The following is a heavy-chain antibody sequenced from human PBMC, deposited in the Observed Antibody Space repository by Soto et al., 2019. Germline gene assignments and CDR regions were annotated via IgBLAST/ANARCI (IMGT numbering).Heavy chain of an antibody. CDR3: ATDSSILPCTYFDY. CDR2: IYGDNTYT. CDR1: GYIFSDYV. V-gene: IGHV1-3*01. D-gene: IGHD2-8*01. J-gene: IGHJ4*02. Sequence: QVQLVQSGAEMKQPGASVKLSCKTSGYIFSDYVIHWVRQAPGQRPEWMGYIYGDNTYTKYSEKFQGRVTITSDTSATTGYMELISLTSEDTAVYYCATDSSILPCTYFDYWGLGTLVTVFS.